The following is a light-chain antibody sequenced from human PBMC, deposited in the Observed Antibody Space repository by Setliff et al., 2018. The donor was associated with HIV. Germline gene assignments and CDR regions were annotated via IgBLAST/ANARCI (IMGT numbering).Light chain of an antibody. J-gene: IGLJ1*01. CDR1: SSDVGSYNF. CDR3: CSYTSSLTYV. V-gene: IGLV2-14*03. CDR2: DVS. Sequence: SGSPGQSITISCSGSSSDVGSYNFVSWYQQHPGKAPQVIIYDVSRRPSGVSSRFSGSKSGNTASLTISGLQAEDQADYYCCSYTSSLTYVFGTGTKVTVL.